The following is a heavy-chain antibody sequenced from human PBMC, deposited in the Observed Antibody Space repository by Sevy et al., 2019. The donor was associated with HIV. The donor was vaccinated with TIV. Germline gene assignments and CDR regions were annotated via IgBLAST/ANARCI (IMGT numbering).Heavy chain of an antibody. CDR2: ISYDGSNK. Sequence: GSLRLSCAASGFTFSSYGMHWVRQAPGKGLEWVAVISYDGSNKYYADSVKGRFTISRDNSKNTLYLQMNSLRAEDTAVYYCAKDGGATANYFDYWGQGTLVTVSS. V-gene: IGHV3-30*18. J-gene: IGHJ4*02. CDR1: GFTFSSYG. CDR3: AKDGGATANYFDY. D-gene: IGHD5-12*01.